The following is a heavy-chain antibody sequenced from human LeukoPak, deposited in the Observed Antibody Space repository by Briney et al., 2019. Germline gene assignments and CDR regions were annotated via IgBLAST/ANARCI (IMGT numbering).Heavy chain of an antibody. CDR1: GASIGTGGFY. J-gene: IGHJ6*02. CDR3: ARDHSYYFGSQTSTLDV. Sequence: PSETLSLTCTISGASIGTGGFYWTWIRQPPGEGLEWIGYIYYTGSVDYNASLKSRLTISLDTSKNQFSLKLNSVTAADTAVYCCARDHSYYFGSQTSTLDVWGQGTAVTVSS. CDR2: IYYTGSV. V-gene: IGHV4-31*03. D-gene: IGHD3-10*01.